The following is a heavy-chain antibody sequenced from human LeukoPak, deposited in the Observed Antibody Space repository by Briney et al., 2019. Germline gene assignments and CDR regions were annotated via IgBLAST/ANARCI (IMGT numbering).Heavy chain of an antibody. Sequence: SETLSLTCAVYGDSFSGYYWTWIRQPPGKGLEWIGEINHSGSTNYNPSLKSRVTMSVDTSKNQFSLKLSSVTAADTAVYYCARVGGEYWITGWFDPWGQGTLVTVSS. J-gene: IGHJ5*02. CDR3: ARVGGEYWITGWFDP. D-gene: IGHD2/OR15-2a*01. CDR2: INHSGST. CDR1: GDSFSGYY. V-gene: IGHV4-34*01.